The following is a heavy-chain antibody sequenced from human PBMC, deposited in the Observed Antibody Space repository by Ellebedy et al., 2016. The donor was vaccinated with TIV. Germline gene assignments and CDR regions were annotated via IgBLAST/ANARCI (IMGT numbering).Heavy chain of an antibody. CDR1: GFTFSGHA. CDR3: VKLDSSGFYYGRLDY. Sequence: GESLKISCAASGFTFSGHAMSWVRQTPGKGLEWVSGIIAGGDSTHYVDSVKGRFTISRDNSKKTLYLQMNSLSAEATAVYYCVKLDSSGFYYGRLDYWGQGTLVTVSS. J-gene: IGHJ4*02. V-gene: IGHV3-23*01. CDR2: IIAGGDST. D-gene: IGHD3-22*01.